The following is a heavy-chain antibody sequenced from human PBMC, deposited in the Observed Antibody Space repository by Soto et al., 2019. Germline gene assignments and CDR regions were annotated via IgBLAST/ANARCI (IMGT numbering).Heavy chain of an antibody. CDR2: ISGSGGST. CDR3: AKALSGYSNFDY. CDR1: GFTFNSYA. V-gene: IGHV3-23*01. J-gene: IGHJ4*02. Sequence: GSLRLSCAASGFTFNSYAMSWVRQAPGKGLEWVSGISGSGGSTYYADSVKGRFIISRDNSKNTLYLQMTSLRAEDTAVYYCAKALSGYSNFDYWGQGTLVTAPQ. D-gene: IGHD5-12*01.